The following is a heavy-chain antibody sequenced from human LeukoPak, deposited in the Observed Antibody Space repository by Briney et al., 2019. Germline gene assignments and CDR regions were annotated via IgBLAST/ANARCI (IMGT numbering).Heavy chain of an antibody. J-gene: IGHJ4*01. CDR1: GFTFNTQS. CDR2: ISSSGGPI. Sequence: GGSLRLSCAASGFTFNTQSMNWVRQAPGKGLEWLSAISSSGGPIYYARSVQGRFTISRDDAKESVYLQLNSLRAEDTAVYYCARGLGWITPGAPYFDLWGHGTLVTVSS. V-gene: IGHV3-21*01. D-gene: IGHD5-12*01. CDR3: ARGLGWITPGAPYFDL.